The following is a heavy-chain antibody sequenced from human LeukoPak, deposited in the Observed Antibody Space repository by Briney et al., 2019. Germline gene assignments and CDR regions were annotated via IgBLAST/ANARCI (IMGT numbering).Heavy chain of an antibody. CDR2: IKQDGSEK. V-gene: IGHV3-7*01. CDR3: ARGVESVSVKWFDP. D-gene: IGHD2-2*01. Sequence: GGSLRLSCAASGFTVSSNYMSWVRQAPGKGLEWVANIKQDGSEKYYVDSVKGRFTISRDNAKNSLYLQMNSLRAEDTAMYYCARGVESVSVKWFDPWGQGTLVTVSS. J-gene: IGHJ5*02. CDR1: GFTVSSNY.